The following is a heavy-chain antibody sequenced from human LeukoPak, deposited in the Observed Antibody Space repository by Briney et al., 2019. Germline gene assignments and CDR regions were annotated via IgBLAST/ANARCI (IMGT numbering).Heavy chain of an antibody. V-gene: IGHV4-39*01. Sequence: SETLSLTCTVSGDSISVSSSYWVWIPQPPGKGLEWIGSIFYSGSTFYNPSLKSRVTISVDTSKNQFSLKLTSVTAADTAVYYCARQHHGSGTIDHWGQGTLVIVSS. J-gene: IGHJ4*02. CDR1: GDSISVSSSY. CDR2: IFYSGST. CDR3: ARQHHGSGTIDH. D-gene: IGHD3-10*01.